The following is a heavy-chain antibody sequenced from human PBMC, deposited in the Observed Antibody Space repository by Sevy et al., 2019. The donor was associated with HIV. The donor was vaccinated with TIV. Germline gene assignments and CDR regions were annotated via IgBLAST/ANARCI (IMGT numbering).Heavy chain of an antibody. J-gene: IGHJ4*02. CDR3: GTFKEVG. V-gene: IGHV3-7*01. Sequence: GESLKISCAASGFTFSNYWMSWVRQAPGKGLEWGANIKQDGSQKYYVDSVKGRFTISRDNAKNSLFLQMTSLRAEDTAVYYCGTFKEVGWGQGTLVTVSS. CDR1: GFTFSNYW. D-gene: IGHD1-26*01. CDR2: IKQDGSQK.